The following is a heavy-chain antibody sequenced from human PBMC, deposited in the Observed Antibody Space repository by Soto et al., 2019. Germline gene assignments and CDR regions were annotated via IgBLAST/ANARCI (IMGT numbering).Heavy chain of an antibody. D-gene: IGHD3-10*01. V-gene: IGHV3-9*01. CDR2: ISWNSGSI. Sequence: DVQLVESGGGLVQPGRSLRLSCAASGFTFDDYAMHWVRQAPGKGLEWVSGISWNSGSIGYADSVKGRFTISRDNAKNSLYLQMNSLRAEDTALYYCAKAPRRWLGAFDIWGQGTMVTVSS. CDR3: AKAPRRWLGAFDI. CDR1: GFTFDDYA. J-gene: IGHJ3*02.